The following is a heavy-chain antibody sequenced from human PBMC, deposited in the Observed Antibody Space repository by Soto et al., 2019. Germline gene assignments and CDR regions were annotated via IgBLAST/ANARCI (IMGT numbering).Heavy chain of an antibody. CDR1: GFSFSEYY. Sequence: QVQLLESGGGLVRPGGSLRLSCAASGFSFSEYYMTWIRQAPGKGLEWLSYISNTSRTMYYAESVKGRFTISRDNAANLLYLQMKSLRAEDTAVYYCVRRDFGDYADSFNPRGRGTLVTVSS. CDR3: VRRDFGDYADSFNP. V-gene: IGHV3-11*01. CDR2: ISNTSRTM. D-gene: IGHD4-17*01. J-gene: IGHJ4*03.